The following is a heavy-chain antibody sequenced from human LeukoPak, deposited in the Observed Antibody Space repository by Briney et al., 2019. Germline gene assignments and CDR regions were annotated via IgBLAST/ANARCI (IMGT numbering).Heavy chain of an antibody. J-gene: IGHJ4*02. Sequence: GGSLRLSCAASGFTFSNYAMSWVRQAPGKGLEWVSTIRGSGDTTNSADSVKGRFTISRDNPKNTLSLHMNSLRAEDTAVYFCAKGDSSSWYSPFDYWGQGTLVTVSS. V-gene: IGHV3-23*01. CDR3: AKGDSSSWYSPFDY. CDR2: IRGSGDTT. CDR1: GFTFSNYA. D-gene: IGHD6-13*01.